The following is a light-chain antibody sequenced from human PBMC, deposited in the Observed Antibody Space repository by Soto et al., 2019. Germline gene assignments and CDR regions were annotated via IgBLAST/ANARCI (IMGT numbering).Light chain of an antibody. V-gene: IGLV2-14*01. Sequence: QSALTQPASVSGSPGQSITISCTGTSSDVGTYNFVSWYQQHPGKAPKLIIHEVSNRPSGVSDRFSGSKSGNTAYLTISGLQVEDEAEYFCLSFTTTSTHVFGTGTNVTVL. CDR3: LSFTTTSTHV. CDR2: EVS. CDR1: SSDVGTYNF. J-gene: IGLJ1*01.